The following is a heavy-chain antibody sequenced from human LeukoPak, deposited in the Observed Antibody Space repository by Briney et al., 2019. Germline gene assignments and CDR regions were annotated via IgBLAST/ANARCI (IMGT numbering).Heavy chain of an antibody. CDR3: ARLVPPGGGDCTGSNCHTVYYFDY. V-gene: IGHV4-39*01. CDR2: IYYSGTT. CDR1: GGSITSSSSY. Sequence: PSETLSLTCPVSGGSITSSSSYWGWIRQPPGKGLEWIGTIYYSGTTYYNPSLKSRVTISIDAAKNQFSLMLTSVTAADTAVYYCARLVPPGGGDCTGSNCHTVYYFDYRGQGTLVTVSS. J-gene: IGHJ4*02. D-gene: IGHD2-15*01.